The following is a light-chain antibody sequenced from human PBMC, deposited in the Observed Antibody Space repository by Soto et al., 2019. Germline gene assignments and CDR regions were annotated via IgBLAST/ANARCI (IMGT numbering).Light chain of an antibody. CDR1: TYYVGSYNL. CDR3: LAYAGRSSWV. V-gene: IGLV2-23*01. J-gene: IGLJ3*02. Sequence: QSALTQPASVSGSPGQSITISCTGTTYYVGSYNLVSWYQQHPGEAPKLLIYEGSKRPSGVSNRFSGTKYNFAASLTISGLQIEDEATYYCLAYAGRSSWVFGGGTKLTVL. CDR2: EGS.